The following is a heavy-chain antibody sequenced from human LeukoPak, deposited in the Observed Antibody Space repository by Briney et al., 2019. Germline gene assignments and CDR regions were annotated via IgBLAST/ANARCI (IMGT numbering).Heavy chain of an antibody. J-gene: IGHJ4*02. CDR2: IKKTGSET. D-gene: IGHD2-15*01. Sequence: GGSLRLSCAASGFTFSSYWMNWARQAPGKGLEWVAYIKKTGSETYYVDSVKGRFTITRDNTRNSLFLQMYSLRAEDTAVYFCAREDGYCSGGNCYSYFDSWGQGTLVTVSS. CDR3: AREDGYCSGGNCYSYFDS. V-gene: IGHV3-7*01. CDR1: GFTFSSYW.